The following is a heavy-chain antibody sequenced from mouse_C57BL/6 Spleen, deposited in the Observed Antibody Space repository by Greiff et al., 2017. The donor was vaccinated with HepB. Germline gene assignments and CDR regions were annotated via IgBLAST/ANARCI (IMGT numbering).Heavy chain of an antibody. V-gene: IGHV10-1*01. CDR1: GFSFNTYA. J-gene: IGHJ4*01. CDR3: VRHDGYLYYYAMDY. Sequence: EVMLVESGGGLVQPKGSLKLSCAASGFSFNTYAMNWVRQAPGKGLEWVARIRSKSNNYATYYADSVKDRFTISRDDSESMLYLQMNNLKTEDTAMYYCVRHDGYLYYYAMDYWGQGTSVTVSS. CDR2: IRSKSNNYAT. D-gene: IGHD2-3*01.